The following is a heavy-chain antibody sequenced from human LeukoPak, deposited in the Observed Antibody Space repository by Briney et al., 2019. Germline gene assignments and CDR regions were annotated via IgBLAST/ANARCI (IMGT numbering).Heavy chain of an antibody. CDR3: ARKAEKIREDYYGSGSYYPFDY. CDR2: INPNSGGT. CDR1: GYTFTGYY. D-gene: IGHD3-10*01. V-gene: IGHV1-2*02. Sequence: ASVKVSCKASGYTFTGYYMHWVRQAPGQGLEWMGWINPNSGGTNYAQKFQGRVTMTRDTSISTAYMELSRLRSDDTAVYYCARKAEKIREDYYGSGSYYPFDYWGQGTLVTVSS. J-gene: IGHJ4*02.